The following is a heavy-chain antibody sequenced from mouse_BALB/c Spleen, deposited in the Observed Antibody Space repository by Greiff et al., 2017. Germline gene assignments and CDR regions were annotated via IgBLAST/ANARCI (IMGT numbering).Heavy chain of an antibody. V-gene: IGHV1S29*02. CDR2: IYPYNGGT. CDR3: AFYDGYYAFYAMDY. CDR1: GYTFTDYN. J-gene: IGHJ4*01. Sequence: EVQLQQSGPELVKPGASVKISCKASGYTFTDYNMHWVKQSHGKSLEWIGYIYPYNGGTGYNQKFKSKATLTVDNSSSTAYMELRSLTSEDSAVYYCAFYDGYYAFYAMDYWGQGTSVTVSS. D-gene: IGHD2-3*01.